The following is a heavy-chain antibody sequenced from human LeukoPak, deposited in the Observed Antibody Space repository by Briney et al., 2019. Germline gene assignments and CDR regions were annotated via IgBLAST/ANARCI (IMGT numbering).Heavy chain of an antibody. D-gene: IGHD2-2*01. CDR3: ARDRDIVVVPAARFSAFDI. V-gene: IGHV4-61*02. J-gene: IGHJ3*02. CDR2: IYTSGST. Sequence: SQTLSLTCTVSGGSISRGSYYWSWIRQPAGKGLEWIGRIYTSGSTNYNPSLKSRVTMSVDTSKNQFSLKLSSVTAADTAVYYCARDRDIVVVPAARFSAFDIWGQGTMVTVSS. CDR1: GGSISRGSYY.